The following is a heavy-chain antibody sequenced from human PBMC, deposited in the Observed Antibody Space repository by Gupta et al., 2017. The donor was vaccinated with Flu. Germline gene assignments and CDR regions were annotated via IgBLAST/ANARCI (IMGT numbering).Heavy chain of an antibody. CDR3: ARESNSNLNYVYSGMEV. D-gene: IGHD7-27*01. CDR1: YY. J-gene: IGHJ6*02. V-gene: IGHV4-39*02. CDR2: VFHSGMT. Sequence: YYWACSRLSPGVGLVWIGSVFHSGMTYYTPSIRSRLTMSVDVSKNQFSLKLSSVTAADTAVYYCARESNSNLNYVYSGMEVWGQGAT.